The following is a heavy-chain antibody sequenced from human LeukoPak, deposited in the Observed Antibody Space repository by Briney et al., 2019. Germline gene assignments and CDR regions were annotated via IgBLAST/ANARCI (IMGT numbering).Heavy chain of an antibody. Sequence: PGGSLRLSCAASGFTFDDYGLSCGRQAPGKGLEWGSGLNWNGGSTHYADSLKGRCTISRDNAKNSLYLQMKTVRAEDTALYVSARHESTYQNYRYFYYMDVWGKGTTVTVSS. CDR2: LNWNGGST. CDR3: ARHESTYQNYRYFYYMDV. J-gene: IGHJ6*03. V-gene: IGHV3-20*01. CDR1: GFTFDDYG.